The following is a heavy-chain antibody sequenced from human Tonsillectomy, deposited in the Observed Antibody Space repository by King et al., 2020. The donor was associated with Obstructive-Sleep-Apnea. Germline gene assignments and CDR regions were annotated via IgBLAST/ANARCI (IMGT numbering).Heavy chain of an antibody. Sequence: VQLVESGGDLVQPGGSLRLSCAASRFTFSNYAMSWVRQAPGKGLEWVSTVSGSGVSTYYADSVKCRFTISRDNSRNTLYLQMNSLRAEDTAVYYCAKPDDSGSYDHYWYFDLWGRGTLVTVYS. CDR3: AKPDDSGSYDHYWYFDL. CDR1: RFTFSNYA. J-gene: IGHJ2*01. CDR2: VSGSGVST. V-gene: IGHV3-23*04. D-gene: IGHD3-10*01.